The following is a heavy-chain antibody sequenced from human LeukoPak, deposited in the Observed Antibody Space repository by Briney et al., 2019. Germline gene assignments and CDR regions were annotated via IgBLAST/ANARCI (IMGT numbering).Heavy chain of an antibody. CDR2: IYYSGSA. CDR1: GCYLSGTRLY. Sequence: SETLSLTCTVSGCYLSGTRLYCAWIRQPPGKGLEWIGSIYYSGSAYYNSSLKSRVTISVDTSKNQFSLKLSSVTAAGTTVYYCSRDRMDYWGQGTLVTVSS. J-gene: IGHJ4*02. CDR3: SRDRMDY. V-gene: IGHV4-39*02.